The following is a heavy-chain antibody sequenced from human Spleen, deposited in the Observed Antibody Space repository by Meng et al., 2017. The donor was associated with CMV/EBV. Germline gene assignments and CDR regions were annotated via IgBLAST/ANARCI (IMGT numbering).Heavy chain of an antibody. CDR2: INPNNGDT. Sequence: ASGYPFTDYYMHWVRQAPGLGLEWMGWINPNNGDTNYAQNFKGRVTMTGDSSISSASLELSGLGSDDTAVYYCARVLSVDRGTVITFWGQGTLVTVSS. D-gene: IGHD1-14*01. CDR3: ARVLSVDRGTVITF. J-gene: IGHJ4*02. V-gene: IGHV1-2*02. CDR1: GYPFTDYY.